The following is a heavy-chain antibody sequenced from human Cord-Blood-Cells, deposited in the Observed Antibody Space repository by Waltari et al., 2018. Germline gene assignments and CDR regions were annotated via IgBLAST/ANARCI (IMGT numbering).Heavy chain of an antibody. Sequence: QVQLVESGGGVVQPGGSLRLSCAASGFTFSSYGLHWVRQAPGKGLEWVAFIRYDGSNKYYADSVKGRFTISRDNSKNTLYLQMNSLRAEDTAVYYCAKSGAGTFDYWGKGTLVTVSS. D-gene: IGHD1-7*01. CDR2: IRYDGSNK. J-gene: IGHJ4*02. CDR3: AKSGAGTFDY. V-gene: IGHV3-30*02. CDR1: GFTFSSYG.